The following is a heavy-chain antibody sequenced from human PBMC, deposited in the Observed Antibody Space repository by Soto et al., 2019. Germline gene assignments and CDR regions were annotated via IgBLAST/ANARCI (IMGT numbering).Heavy chain of an antibody. J-gene: IGHJ4*02. CDR3: AKDTSSSIVAAGLSY. D-gene: IGHD6-13*01. V-gene: IGHV3-9*01. CDR2: ISWNSGSI. CDR1: GFIFDGYA. Sequence: EVQLAESGGGLVQPGRSLRLSCAASGFIFDGYAMHWVRQAPGKGLEWVSGISWNSGSIGYADSVKGRFTISRDNAKNSLYLQMNSLRAEDTALYYCAKDTSSSIVAAGLSYWGQGTLVTVSS.